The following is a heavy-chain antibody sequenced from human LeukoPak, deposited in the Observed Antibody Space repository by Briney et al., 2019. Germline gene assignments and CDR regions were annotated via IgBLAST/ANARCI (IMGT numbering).Heavy chain of an antibody. Sequence: SETLSLTCTVSGGSISSTNSYWGWVHQPPGKGLEWIGSIYYSGSTYYNPSLRSRVAISVDTSKNHFSLKLNSVTAADTAVYFCARQIPGVMATRRWGFDYWGQGTLVTVS. V-gene: IGHV4-39*01. CDR1: GGSISSTNSY. CDR2: IYYSGST. D-gene: IGHD3-16*01. J-gene: IGHJ4*02. CDR3: ARQIPGVMATRRWGFDY.